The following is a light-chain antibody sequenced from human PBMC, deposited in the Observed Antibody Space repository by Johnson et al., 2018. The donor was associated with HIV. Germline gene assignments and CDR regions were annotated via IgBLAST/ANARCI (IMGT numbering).Light chain of an antibody. V-gene: IGLV1-51*01. CDR1: SSNIGNNY. CDR3: GTWDSSLNTEV. CDR2: DHN. J-gene: IGLJ1*01. Sequence: QSVLTQPPSVSAAPGQKVTISCSGSSSNIGNNYVSWYQQLPGTAPKLLIYDHNKRPSAIPDRFSGSKSGTSATLDITGLQTGDEADYYCGTWDSSLNTEVFGTGTKGTVL.